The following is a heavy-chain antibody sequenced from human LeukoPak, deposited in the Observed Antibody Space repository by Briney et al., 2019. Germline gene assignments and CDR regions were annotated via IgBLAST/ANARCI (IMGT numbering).Heavy chain of an antibody. J-gene: IGHJ3*02. CDR3: ASWEAVYAFDI. CDR1: GFTFSSYS. D-gene: IGHD1-26*01. Sequence: PGGSLRLSCAASGFTFSSYSMNWVRQAPGKELEWVSSISRSSSNIYYADSVKGRFTISRDNAENSLYLQMNSLRAEDTVVYYCASWEAVYAFDIWGQGTMVTVS. V-gene: IGHV3-21*01. CDR2: ISRSSSNI.